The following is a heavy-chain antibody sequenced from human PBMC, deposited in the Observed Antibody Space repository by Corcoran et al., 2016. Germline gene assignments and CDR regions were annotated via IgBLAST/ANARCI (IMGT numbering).Heavy chain of an antibody. CDR1: GGSISSSSYY. CDR2: IYYSGST. V-gene: IGHV4-39*07. D-gene: IGHD3-22*01. Sequence: QLQLQESGPGLVKPSETLSLTCTVSGGSISSSSYYWGWIRQPPGKGLEWIGSIYYSGSTYYNPSLKSRVTISVDTSKNQFSLKLRSVTAADTAVYYCARDRDYYDSSGYYHNWFDPWGQGTLVTVSS. CDR3: ARDRDYYDSSGYYHNWFDP. J-gene: IGHJ5*02.